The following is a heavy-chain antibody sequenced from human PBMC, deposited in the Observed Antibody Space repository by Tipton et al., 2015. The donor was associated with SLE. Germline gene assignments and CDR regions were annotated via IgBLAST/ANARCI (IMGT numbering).Heavy chain of an antibody. D-gene: IGHD2-2*01. CDR2: IYYSGST. V-gene: IGHV4-39*07. CDR3: ARIPAMTLAFDI. Sequence: TLSLTCTVSGGSISSSSYYWGWIRQPPGKGLERIGSIYYSGSTYYNPSHKSRVTISVDTPKNQFSLKLSSVTAADTAVYYCARIPAMTLAFDIWGQGTMVTVSS. J-gene: IGHJ3*02. CDR1: GGSISSSSYY.